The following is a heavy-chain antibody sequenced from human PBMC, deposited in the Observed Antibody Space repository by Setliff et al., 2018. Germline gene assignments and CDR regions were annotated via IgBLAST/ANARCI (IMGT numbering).Heavy chain of an antibody. V-gene: IGHV4-34*01. D-gene: IGHD1-26*01. J-gene: IGHJ4*02. CDR2: INHSGST. Sequence: SETLSLTCTVYGGSFSDYYWGWIRQPPGKGLEWIAEINHSGSTNYNGTTRFGPSLKSRATISLDTSRNQFSLRLTSVTAADTAVYYCASTPRRGLDIRTRVGAFDSWGQGTVVTVSS. CDR1: GGSFSDYY. CDR3: ASTPRRGLDIRTRVGAFDS.